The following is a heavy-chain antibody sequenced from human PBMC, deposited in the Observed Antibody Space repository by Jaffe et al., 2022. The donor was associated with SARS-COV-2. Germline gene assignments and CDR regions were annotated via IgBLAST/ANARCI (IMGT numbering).Heavy chain of an antibody. V-gene: IGHV3-53*01. CDR2: IYDDGST. Sequence: EVQLVESGGGLIQPGGALRLSCAASGFTVGSFHMGWVRQAPGRGLEWVSNIYDDGSTFYRDSVRGRFTFSRDNSKNTLFLQMNSLRAEDTAIYYCARVAVHTGSWHFDYWGQGTLVTVS. J-gene: IGHJ4*02. CDR1: GFTVGSFH. CDR3: ARVAVHTGSWHFDY. D-gene: IGHD1-26*01.